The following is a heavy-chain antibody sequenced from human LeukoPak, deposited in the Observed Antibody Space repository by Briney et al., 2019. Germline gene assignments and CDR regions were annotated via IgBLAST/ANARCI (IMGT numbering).Heavy chain of an antibody. CDR1: GYSISSGYF. J-gene: IGHJ4*02. D-gene: IGHD5-18*01. CDR2: MYHCGGT. V-gene: IGHV4-38-2*02. CDR3: ARDRVADTASTD. Sequence: SETLSLTCTVSGYSISSGYFWGWIRQPPGKGLEWIGTMYHCGGTYYNPSLKSRVTISVDTSKNQFSLRLSSVTAAETAMYYCARDRVADTASTDWGQGTLVTVSS.